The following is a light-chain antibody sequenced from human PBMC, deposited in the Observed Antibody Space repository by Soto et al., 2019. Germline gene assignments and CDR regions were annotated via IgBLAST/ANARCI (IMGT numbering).Light chain of an antibody. CDR1: SSDVGNYKY. CDR3: SSYAGSNNWV. J-gene: IGLJ3*02. Sequence: QYALTQSPSASGSPGQSVTISCTGTSSDVGNYKYVSWYQQHPGKAPKLMIYEVSKRPSGVPDRFSGSKSGNTASLTVSGLQAEDEADYYCSSYAGSNNWVFGGGTKLTVL. CDR2: EVS. V-gene: IGLV2-8*01.